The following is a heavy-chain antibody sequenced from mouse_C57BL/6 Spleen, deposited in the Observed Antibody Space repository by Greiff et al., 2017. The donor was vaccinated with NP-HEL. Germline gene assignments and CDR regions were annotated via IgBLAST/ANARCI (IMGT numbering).Heavy chain of an antibody. CDR3: AEAWWGRSGHNYAMDY. V-gene: IGHV2-2*01. J-gene: IGHJ4*01. D-gene: IGHD3-2*02. Sequence: QVQLQQSGPGLVQPSQSLSITCTVSGFSLTSYGVHWVRQSPGKGLEWLGVIWSGGSTDYNAAFISRLSISKDNSKSQVFFKMNSLQADDTAIYYCAEAWWGRSGHNYAMDYWGQGTSVTVAS. CDR1: GFSLTSYG. CDR2: IWSGGST.